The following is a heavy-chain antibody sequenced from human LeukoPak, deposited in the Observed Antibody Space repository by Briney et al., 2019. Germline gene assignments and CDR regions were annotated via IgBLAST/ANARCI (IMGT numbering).Heavy chain of an antibody. V-gene: IGHV3-7*01. Sequence: PGGSLRLSCAASGFTFSSYWMSWVRQAPGKGLEWVATIKQDGSEKYYVDSVKGRFTISRDNAKNSLYLQMNSPRAEDTAVYYCASNRVVRDYYDSSGYLKSYYFDYWGQGTLVTVSS. CDR3: ASNRVVRDYYDSSGYLKSYYFDY. D-gene: IGHD3-22*01. CDR2: IKQDGSEK. CDR1: GFTFSSYW. J-gene: IGHJ4*02.